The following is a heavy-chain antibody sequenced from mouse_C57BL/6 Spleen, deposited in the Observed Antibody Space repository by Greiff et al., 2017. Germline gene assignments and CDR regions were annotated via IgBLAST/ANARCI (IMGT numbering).Heavy chain of an antibody. J-gene: IGHJ4*01. CDR1: GYAFSSSW. V-gene: IGHV1-82*01. CDR3: ARIGYPLYAMDY. Sequence: VQLQESGPELVKPGASVKISCKASGYAFSSSWMNWVKQRPGKGLEWIGRIYPGDGDTNYNGKFKGKATLTADKSSSTAYMQLSSLTSEDSAVYFCARIGYPLYAMDYWGQGTSVTVSS. D-gene: IGHD2-2*01. CDR2: IYPGDGDT.